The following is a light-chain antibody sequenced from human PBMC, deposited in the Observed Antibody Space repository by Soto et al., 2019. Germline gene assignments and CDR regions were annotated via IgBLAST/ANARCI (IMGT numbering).Light chain of an antibody. V-gene: IGKV1-39*01. CDR1: QNIANY. J-gene: IGKJ5*01. CDR2: AAS. CDR3: QRSYTTPIT. Sequence: DIQMTQSPSSLSASVGDRVTITCRASQNIANYLNWYQQKPGKAPNLLIYAASSLQSGVPSRFSGSGSGTDFTLTISSLQPEDFATYYCQRSYTTPITFGQGTRLEIK.